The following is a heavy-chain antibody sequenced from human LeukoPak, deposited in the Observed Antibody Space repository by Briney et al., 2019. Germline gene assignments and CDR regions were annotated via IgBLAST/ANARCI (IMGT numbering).Heavy chain of an antibody. CDR2: IYYSGST. V-gene: IGHV4-61*01. CDR1: GGSVSSGSYY. CDR3: AREGDELS. D-gene: IGHD1-7*01. Sequence: PSETLSLTCTVPGGSVSSGSYYWSWIRQPPGKGLEWIGYIYYSGSTNYNPSLKSRVTISVDTSKNQFSLKLSSVTAADTAVYYCAREGDELSWGQGTLVTVSS. J-gene: IGHJ5*02.